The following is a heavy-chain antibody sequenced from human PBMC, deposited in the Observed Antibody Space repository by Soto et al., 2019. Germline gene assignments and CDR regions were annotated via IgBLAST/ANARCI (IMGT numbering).Heavy chain of an antibody. D-gene: IGHD1-26*01. CDR3: AREAGDTLYYVMDV. J-gene: IGHJ6*02. CDR1: GGSISSYY. Sequence: PSETLSLTCTVSGGSISSYYWSWIRQPPGKGLEWIGYIYYSGSATYNPSLKSRVTISVDTFKNQFSLRLSSVTAADPDVEYCAREAGDTLYYVMDVWGQGTTVTVSS. CDR2: IYYSGSA. V-gene: IGHV4-59*01.